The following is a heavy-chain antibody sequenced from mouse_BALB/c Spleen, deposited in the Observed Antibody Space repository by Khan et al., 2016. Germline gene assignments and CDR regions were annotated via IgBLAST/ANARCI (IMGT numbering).Heavy chain of an antibody. CDR2: IRNKANGYTT. V-gene: IGHV7-3*02. CDR1: GFTFTDYY. Sequence: EVQLVESGGGLVQPGGSLRLSCATSGFTFTDYYMSWVRQPPGKALEWLGFIRNKANGYTTEYSASVKGRFTISRDNSQSILYLQMNTLRAEDSATYYCASRRTGDWYFDVWGAGTTVTVSS. J-gene: IGHJ1*01. CDR3: ASRRTGDWYFDV. D-gene: IGHD1-1*02.